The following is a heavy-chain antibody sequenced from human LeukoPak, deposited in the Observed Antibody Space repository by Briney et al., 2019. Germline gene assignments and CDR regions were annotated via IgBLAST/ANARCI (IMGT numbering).Heavy chain of an antibody. CDR3: AREVLGYCSSTSCYTIGWYFDL. Sequence: PSETLSLTCTVSGGSISSSSYYWGWLRQPPGKGLEWIGSIYYSGSTYYNPSLKSRVTISVDTSKNQFSLKLSSVTAADTAVYYCAREVLGYCSSTSCYTIGWYFDLWGRGTLVTVSS. CDR2: IYYSGST. D-gene: IGHD2-2*02. V-gene: IGHV4-39*02. J-gene: IGHJ2*01. CDR1: GGSISSSSYY.